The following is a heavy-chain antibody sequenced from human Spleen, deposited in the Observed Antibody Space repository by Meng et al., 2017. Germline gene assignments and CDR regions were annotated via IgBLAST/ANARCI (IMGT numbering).Heavy chain of an antibody. J-gene: IGHJ3*02. Sequence: SVKVSCKASGGTFSSYTISWVRQAPGQGLEWMGRIIPILGIANYAQKFQGRVTITADKSTSTAYMELSSLRSEDTAVYYCARADPMDAFDIWGQGTMVTVSS. CDR3: ARADPMDAFDI. CDR1: GGTFSSYT. V-gene: IGHV1-69*02. D-gene: IGHD2-2*01. CDR2: IIPILGIA.